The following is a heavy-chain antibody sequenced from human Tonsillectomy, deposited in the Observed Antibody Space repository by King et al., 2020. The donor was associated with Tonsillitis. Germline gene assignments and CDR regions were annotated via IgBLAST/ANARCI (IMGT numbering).Heavy chain of an antibody. V-gene: IGHV3-74*01. CDR3: ARVGATTYY. D-gene: IGHD1-26*01. J-gene: IGHJ4*02. CDR1: GFMFSGYW. CDR2: INPDGSST. Sequence: VQLVESGGGLVQPGGSLRLSCEASGFMFSGYWMHWVRQAPGKGLVWVSRINPDGSSTNYADSVKGRFTISRDNAKNTLYLQMNSLRAEDTAVYYCARVGATTYYCGQGTLVTVSS.